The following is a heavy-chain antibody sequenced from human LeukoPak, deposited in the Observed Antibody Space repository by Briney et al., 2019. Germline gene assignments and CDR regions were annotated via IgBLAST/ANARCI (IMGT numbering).Heavy chain of an antibody. CDR2: IWYDGSNK. CDR1: GFTFSSYG. D-gene: IGHD6-13*01. V-gene: IGHV3-33*08. J-gene: IGHJ4*02. CDR3: ARDAPIAAAGTKPPDY. Sequence: GGSLRLSCAASGFTFSSYGMHWVRQAPGKGLEWVAVIWYDGSNKYYADSVKGRFTISRDNSKNTLYLQMNSLRAEDTAVYYCARDAPIAAAGTKPPDYWGQGTLVTVSS.